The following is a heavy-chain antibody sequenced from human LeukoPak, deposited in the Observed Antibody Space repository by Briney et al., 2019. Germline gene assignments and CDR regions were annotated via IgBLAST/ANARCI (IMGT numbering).Heavy chain of an antibody. Sequence: PGGSLRLSCAASGFTFSSYEMNWVRQAPGKGLEWVSYISSSGSTIYYADSVKGRFTISRDNAKNSLYLQMNSLRAEDTAVYYCARIDCSGGSCYSVYYYYYMDVWGKGTTVTVSS. V-gene: IGHV3-48*03. CDR3: ARIDCSGGSCYSVYYYYYMDV. J-gene: IGHJ6*03. CDR1: GFTFSSYE. CDR2: ISSSGSTI. D-gene: IGHD2-15*01.